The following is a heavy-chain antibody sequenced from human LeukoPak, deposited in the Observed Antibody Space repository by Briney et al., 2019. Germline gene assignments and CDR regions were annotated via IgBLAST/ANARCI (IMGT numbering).Heavy chain of an antibody. Sequence: GGSLRLSCVGSGFTFSDAWMSWVRQAPGKGLEWVGRIKSKSDGGTIDYAAPVKGRFTISRDDSRNTLYLQMNSLKTEDTAVYYCTTRRQDGWWGKGTLVTVS. J-gene: IGHJ4*02. CDR3: TTRRQDGW. D-gene: IGHD2-15*01. V-gene: IGHV3-15*01. CDR2: IKSKSDGGTI. CDR1: GFTFSDAW.